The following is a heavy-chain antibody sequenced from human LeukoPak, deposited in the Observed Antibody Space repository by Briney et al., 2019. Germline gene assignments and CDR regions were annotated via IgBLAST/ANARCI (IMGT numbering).Heavy chain of an antibody. D-gene: IGHD1-26*01. V-gene: IGHV1-2*02. CDR2: INPNSGGT. CDR1: GYTFTGYY. CDR3: ARINSGSYYGLSDY. J-gene: IGHJ4*02. Sequence: ASVKVSCKASGYTFTGYYMHWVRQAPGQGLEWMGWINPNSGGTNYAQKFQGRVTMTRDTSISTAYMELSRLRSDDTAVYYCARINSGSYYGLSDYWGQGTLVTVSS.